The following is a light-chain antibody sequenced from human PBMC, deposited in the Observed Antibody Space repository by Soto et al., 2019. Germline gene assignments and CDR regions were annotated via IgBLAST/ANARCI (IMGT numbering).Light chain of an antibody. CDR3: QQYFSTPYT. V-gene: IGKV4-1*01. CDR1: RPVFYRTTNNNY. CDR2: WAS. Sequence: IVMTQSPDSLAVSLGERATINCKSSRPVFYRTTNNNYLAWYQQKPGQPPKLLIYWASTRESGVPDRFSGSGSGTDFTLTISSLQAEDVAVYYCQQYFSTPYTFGQGTKLEIK. J-gene: IGKJ2*01.